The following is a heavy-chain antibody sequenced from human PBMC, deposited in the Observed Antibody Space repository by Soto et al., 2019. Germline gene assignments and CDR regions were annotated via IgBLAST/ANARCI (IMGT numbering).Heavy chain of an antibody. CDR2: IYSGGST. V-gene: IGHV3-53*02. D-gene: IGHD5-12*01. Sequence: EVQLVETGGGLIQPGGSLRLSCAASGFTVSSNYMRWVRQAPGKGLEWVSVIYSGGSTYYADSVKGRFTISRDNSKNTLYLQMNSLRAEDTAVYYCARESAGYGGGYYYYYGMDVWGQGTTVTVSS. CDR3: ARESAGYGGGYYYYYGMDV. CDR1: GFTVSSNY. J-gene: IGHJ6*02.